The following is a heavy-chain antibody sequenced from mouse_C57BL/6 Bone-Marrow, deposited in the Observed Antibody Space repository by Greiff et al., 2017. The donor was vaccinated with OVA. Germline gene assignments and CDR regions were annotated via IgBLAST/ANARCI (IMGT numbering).Heavy chain of an antibody. CDR2: IHPNSGST. Sequence: VQLQQPGAELVKPGASVKLSCKASGYTFTSYWMHWVKQRPGQGLEWIGMIHPNSGSTNYNEKFKSKATLTVDKSSSTAYMQLSSLTSEDSAVYYGADWDYYGYDDAVDYWGQGTTRTVSS. D-gene: IGHD2-2*01. CDR1: GYTFTSYW. V-gene: IGHV1-64*01. J-gene: IGHJ2*01. CDR3: ADWDYYGYDDAVDY.